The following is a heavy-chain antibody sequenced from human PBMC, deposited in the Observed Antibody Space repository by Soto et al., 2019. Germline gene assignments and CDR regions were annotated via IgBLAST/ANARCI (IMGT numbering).Heavy chain of an antibody. CDR1: GFTFDDYA. CDR2: ISWNSGSI. D-gene: IGHD6-19*01. Sequence: GGSLRLSCAASGFTFDDYAMHWVRQAPGKGLEWVSGISWNSGSIGYADSVKGRFTISRDNAKNSLYLQMNSLRAEDTALYYCAKGYSSGWYYMDYWGQGTMVTVSS. J-gene: IGHJ4*02. V-gene: IGHV3-9*01. CDR3: AKGYSSGWYYMDY.